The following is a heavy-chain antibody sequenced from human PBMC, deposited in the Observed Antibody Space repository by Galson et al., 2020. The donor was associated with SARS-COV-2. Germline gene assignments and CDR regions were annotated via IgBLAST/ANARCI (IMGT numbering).Heavy chain of an antibody. J-gene: IGHJ3*02. Sequence: GESLKISCAVSGFIFSSYGMHWVRQAPGKGLEWVAVISYDGSNKYYADSVKGRFTISRDNSKNTLYLQMNSLRAEDTAVYYCAKSRGGYYLDALDIWDQGTMVTVSS. CDR2: ISYDGSNK. CDR3: AKSRGGYYLDALDI. V-gene: IGHV3-30*18. D-gene: IGHD3-22*01. CDR1: GFIFSSYG.